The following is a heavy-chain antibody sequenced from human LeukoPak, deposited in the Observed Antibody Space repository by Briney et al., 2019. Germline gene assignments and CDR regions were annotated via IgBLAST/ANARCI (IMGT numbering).Heavy chain of an antibody. Sequence: PGGSPRLSCAASGFTFSSYAMSWVRQAPGKGLEWVSAISGSGGSTYYADSVKGRFTISRDNSKNTLYLQMNSLRAEDTAVNYCAKDPLVLIVVVPAAKVDYWGQGTLVTVSS. CDR3: AKDPLVLIVVVPAAKVDY. J-gene: IGHJ4*02. CDR1: GFTFSSYA. V-gene: IGHV3-23*01. D-gene: IGHD2-2*01. CDR2: ISGSGGST.